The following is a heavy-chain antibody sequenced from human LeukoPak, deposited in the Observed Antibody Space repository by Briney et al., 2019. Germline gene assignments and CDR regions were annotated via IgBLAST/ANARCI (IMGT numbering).Heavy chain of an antibody. D-gene: IGHD3-22*01. V-gene: IGHV1-2*02. J-gene: IGHJ4*02. Sequence: GASVKVSCKASGYTFTSYDINWVRQARGQGLEWMGWINPNSGGTNYAQKFQGRVTMTRDTSISTAYMELSRLRSDDTAVYYCARGRPSDYYDSSGPEDDYFDYWGQGTLVTVSS. CDR2: INPNSGGT. CDR1: GYTFTSYD. CDR3: ARGRPSDYYDSSGPEDDYFDY.